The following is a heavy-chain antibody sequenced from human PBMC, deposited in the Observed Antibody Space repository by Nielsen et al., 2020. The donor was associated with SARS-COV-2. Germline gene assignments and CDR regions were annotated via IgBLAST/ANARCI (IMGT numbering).Heavy chain of an antibody. J-gene: IGHJ6*02. V-gene: IGHV3-33*05. CDR2: ISYDGSNK. D-gene: IGHD2-2*01. CDR3: ARGCRLSSTSCYSDYYYGMDV. Sequence: VRQMPGKGLEWVAVISYDGSNKYYADSVKGRFTISRDNSKNTLYLQMNSLRAEDTAVYYCARGCRLSSTSCYSDYYYGMDVWGQGTTVTVSS.